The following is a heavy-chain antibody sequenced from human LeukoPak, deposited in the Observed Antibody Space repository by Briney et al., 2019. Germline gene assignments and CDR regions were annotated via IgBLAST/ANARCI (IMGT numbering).Heavy chain of an antibody. V-gene: IGHV1-8*01. D-gene: IGHD1-20*01. CDR3: ARGWYNWNGVDY. Sequence: AASVKVSCKASGYTFTSYDINWVRQATGQGLEWMGWMNPNSGNTGYAQKFQGRVTMARNTSISTAYMELSSLRSEDTAVYYCARGWYNWNGVDYWGQGTLVTVSS. CDR2: MNPNSGNT. CDR1: GYTFTSYD. J-gene: IGHJ4*02.